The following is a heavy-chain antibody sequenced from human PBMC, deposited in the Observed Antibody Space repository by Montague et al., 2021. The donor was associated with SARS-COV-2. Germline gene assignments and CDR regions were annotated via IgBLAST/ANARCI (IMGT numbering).Heavy chain of an antibody. Sequence: SLRLSCAASGFTFSTYPMHWVRQAPGKGLEWLVDISYDGSKKDYADSVKGRLTISRDNSENMLYLQMNSLRAEGTAVYYCAKEQYSSSRSDFDYWGQGTVVAVSS. V-gene: IGHV3-30*04. J-gene: IGHJ4*02. CDR1: GFTFSTYP. D-gene: IGHD6-13*01. CDR3: AKEQYSSSRSDFDY. CDR2: ISYDGSKK.